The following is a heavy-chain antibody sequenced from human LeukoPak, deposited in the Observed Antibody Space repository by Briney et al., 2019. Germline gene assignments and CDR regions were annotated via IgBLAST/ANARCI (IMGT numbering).Heavy chain of an antibody. D-gene: IGHD5-24*01. CDR3: TRTPDGPDY. CDR2: IKEDESEK. Sequence: GGSLRLSCAGSGFIFSNYWMTWFRQAPGKGLEWVANIKEDESEKYYVDSVKGRFTISRDNAKNSLYLQMNSLRVEDTAVYYCTRTPDGPDYWGQGTLVTVSS. V-gene: IGHV3-7*03. CDR1: GFIFSNYW. J-gene: IGHJ4*02.